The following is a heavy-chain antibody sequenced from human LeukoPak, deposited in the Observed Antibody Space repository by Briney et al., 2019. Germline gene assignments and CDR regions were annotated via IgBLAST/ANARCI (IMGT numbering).Heavy chain of an antibody. J-gene: IGHJ5*02. Sequence: SETLSLTCTVSGGSISSYYWSWIRQPAGKGLEWIGRIYTSGSTNYNPSLKSRVTISVDTSKNQFSLKLSSVTAADTAVYYCARDPGYYYDSSGYSSGDWFDPWGQGTLVTVSS. V-gene: IGHV4-4*07. D-gene: IGHD3-22*01. CDR2: IYTSGST. CDR3: ARDPGYYYDSSGYSSGDWFDP. CDR1: GGSISSYY.